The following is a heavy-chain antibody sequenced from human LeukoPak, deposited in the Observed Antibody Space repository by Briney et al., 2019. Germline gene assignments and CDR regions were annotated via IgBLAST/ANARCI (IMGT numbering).Heavy chain of an antibody. Sequence: GGSLRLSCAASGFTFSSYGMSWVRQAPGKGLEWVSYISSSSSNKYYADSVKGRCTISRDNAKNSLSLQMNSLRDEDTAVYYCARADPDSGRYERGSYFDYWGQGTLVTVSS. CDR3: ARADPDSGRYERGSYFDY. CDR2: ISSSSSNK. V-gene: IGHV3-48*02. CDR1: GFTFSSYG. J-gene: IGHJ4*02. D-gene: IGHD1-26*01.